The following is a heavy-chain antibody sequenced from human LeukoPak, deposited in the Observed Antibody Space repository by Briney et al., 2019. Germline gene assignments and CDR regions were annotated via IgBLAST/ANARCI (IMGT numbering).Heavy chain of an antibody. CDR2: IYYSGST. CDR1: GGSISSGGYY. Sequence: SETLSLTCTVSGGSISSGGYYWSWTRQHPGKGLEWIGYIYYSGSTYYNPSLKSRVTISVDTSKNQFSLKLSSVTAADTAVYYCARAATVTTVFDYWGQGTLVTVSS. D-gene: IGHD4-17*01. V-gene: IGHV4-31*03. CDR3: ARAATVTTVFDY. J-gene: IGHJ4*02.